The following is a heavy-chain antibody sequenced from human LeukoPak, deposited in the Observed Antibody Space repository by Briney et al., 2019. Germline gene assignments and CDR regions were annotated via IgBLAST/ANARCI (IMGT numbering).Heavy chain of an antibody. CDR3: ARDPGSSAFDY. Sequence: PGGSLRFSCAASGFTFTNYWMTWVRQAPGKELEFVANINQDESVKNYVDSVKGRFTISRDNAENSLHLQMNSLRVEDTAVYYCARDPGSSAFDYWGQGTLVTVSS. V-gene: IGHV3-7*01. J-gene: IGHJ4*02. D-gene: IGHD5/OR15-5a*01. CDR1: GFTFTNYW. CDR2: INQDESVK.